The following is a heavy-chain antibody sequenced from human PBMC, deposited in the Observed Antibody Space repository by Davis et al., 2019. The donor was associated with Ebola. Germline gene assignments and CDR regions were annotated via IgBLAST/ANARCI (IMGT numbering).Heavy chain of an antibody. J-gene: IGHJ6*02. CDR2: IYSGGST. V-gene: IGHV3-53*01. CDR1: GFSVSSNY. Sequence: GESLKISCAASGFSVSSNYMSWVRQAPGKGLEWVSVIYSGGSTYYADSVKGRFTISRDNSKNTLYLQTNSLRAEDTAVYYCAGGSGWYYYGMDVWGQGTTVTVSS. CDR3: AGGSGWYYYGMDV. D-gene: IGHD6-19*01.